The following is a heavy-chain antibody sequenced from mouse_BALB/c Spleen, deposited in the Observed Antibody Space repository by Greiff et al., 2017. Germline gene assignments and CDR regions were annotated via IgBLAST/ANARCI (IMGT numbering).Heavy chain of an antibody. CDR3: SRGEVQRERCAMDY. CDR1: GYTFTSYW. D-gene: IGHD2-14*01. V-gene: IGHV1S81*02. Sequence: VQLQQPGAELVKPGASVKLSCMASGYTFTSYWMHWVKLRPGQGFEWIGEIKPSNGGTNYIEKFKRKATLTVDKSSSTTYMLLSSQTSEDSAVYYCSRGEVQRERCAMDYWGQGTSVSVS. CDR2: IKPSNGGT. J-gene: IGHJ4*01.